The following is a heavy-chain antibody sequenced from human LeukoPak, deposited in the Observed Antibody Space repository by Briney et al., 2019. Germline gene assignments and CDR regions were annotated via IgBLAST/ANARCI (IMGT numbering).Heavy chain of an antibody. D-gene: IGHD2-2*01. V-gene: IGHV3-30-3*01. Sequence: GGSLRLSCAASGFTFSSYATHWVRQAPGKGLEWVAVISYDGSNKYYADSVKGRFTISRDNSKNTLYLQMNSLRAEDTAVYYCARQYCSSTSCYFDYWGQGTLVTVSS. CDR3: ARQYCSSTSCYFDY. J-gene: IGHJ4*02. CDR1: GFTFSSYA. CDR2: ISYDGSNK.